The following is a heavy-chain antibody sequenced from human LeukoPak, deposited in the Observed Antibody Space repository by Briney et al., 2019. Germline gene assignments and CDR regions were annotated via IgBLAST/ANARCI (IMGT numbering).Heavy chain of an antibody. J-gene: IGHJ5*02. Sequence: PSETLSLTCTVSGGSISSSSYYWGWIRQPPGKGLEWIGSIYYSGSTYYNPSLKSRVTISVDTSKNQFSLKLSSVTAADTAVYYCARVIAVADNWFDPWGQGTLVTVSS. CDR2: IYYSGST. CDR1: GGSISSSSYY. CDR3: ARVIAVADNWFDP. D-gene: IGHD6-19*01. V-gene: IGHV4-39*07.